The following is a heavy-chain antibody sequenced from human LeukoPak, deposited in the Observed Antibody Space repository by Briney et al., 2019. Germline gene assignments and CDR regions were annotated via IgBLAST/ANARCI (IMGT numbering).Heavy chain of an antibody. V-gene: IGHV4-4*07. CDR1: GGSISSYY. CDR2: IFTTGST. J-gene: IGHJ5*02. D-gene: IGHD3-10*01. CDR3: ARDQVASYGSGSGWFDP. Sequence: PSETLSLTCSVSGGSISSYYWSWIRQPPGKGLEWIGRIFTTGSTNYNPSLKSRVTISVDKSKNLCSLKLSSVTAADTAVYYCARDQVASYGSGSGWFDPWGQGTLVTVSS.